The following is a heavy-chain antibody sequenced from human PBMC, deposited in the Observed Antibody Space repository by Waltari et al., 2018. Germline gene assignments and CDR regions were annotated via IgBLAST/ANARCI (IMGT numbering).Heavy chain of an antibody. Sequence: QVQLVQSGAEVKKPGSSVKVSCKASGGTFSSYAISWVRHAPGQGLEWMGGIIPILGIANYAQKFQGRVTITADESTSTAYMELSSLRSEDTAVYYCARGAGFLEWLLYYDYWGQGTLVTVSS. V-gene: IGHV1-69*04. D-gene: IGHD3-3*01. CDR1: GGTFSSYA. J-gene: IGHJ4*02. CDR2: IIPILGIA. CDR3: ARGAGFLEWLLYYDY.